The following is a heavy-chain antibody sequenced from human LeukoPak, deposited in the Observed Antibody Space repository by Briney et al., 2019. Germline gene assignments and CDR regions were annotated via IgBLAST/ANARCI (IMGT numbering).Heavy chain of an antibody. CDR1: GGSISSYY. CDR2: IYYSGST. CDR3: AREVVGRILYFDY. Sequence: PSETLSLTCTVSGGSISSYYWSWIRQPPGKGLEWIGYIYYSGSTNYNPSLKSRVTISVDTSKNQFSLKLSSVTAADTAVYYCAREVVGRILYFDYWGQGTLVTVSS. J-gene: IGHJ4*02. V-gene: IGHV4-59*01.